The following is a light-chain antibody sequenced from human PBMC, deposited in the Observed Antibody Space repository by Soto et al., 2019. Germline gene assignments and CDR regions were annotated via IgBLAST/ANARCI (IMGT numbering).Light chain of an antibody. CDR1: NIGSKS. Sequence: SYELTQTPSLSVAPGRTARIPCGGNNIGSKSVHWYQQKPGQAPVLVIYYDSDRPSGIPERFSGSNSGNTATLTISRVEAVDEADYYCQVWDSSSDHVIFGGGTKLTVL. CDR2: YDS. CDR3: QVWDSSSDHVI. V-gene: IGLV3-21*04. J-gene: IGLJ2*01.